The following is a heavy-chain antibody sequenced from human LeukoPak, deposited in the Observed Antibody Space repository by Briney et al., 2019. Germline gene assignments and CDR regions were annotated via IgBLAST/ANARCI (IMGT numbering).Heavy chain of an antibody. J-gene: IGHJ4*02. Sequence: GGSLRLSWAPPGFTFGSYGLHWVRQAPGKGLEWVAVIWSDGSNKYYADSVKGRFTISRDNSKNTLYLQMNSLRAEDTAVYYCARASGSYDYWGQGTLVTVSS. CDR3: ARASGSYDY. D-gene: IGHD1-26*01. CDR2: IWSDGSNK. V-gene: IGHV3-33*01. CDR1: GFTFGSYG.